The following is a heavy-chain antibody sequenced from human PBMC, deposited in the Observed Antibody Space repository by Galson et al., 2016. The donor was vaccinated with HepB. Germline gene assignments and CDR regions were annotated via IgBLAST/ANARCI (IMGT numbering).Heavy chain of an antibody. D-gene: IGHD3-10*01. J-gene: IGHJ5*02. CDR1: GDSISGSVYY. V-gene: IGHV4-39*01. CDR2: IHYSGST. CDR3: ARVIRVTLVRGLISWFDP. Sequence: TLSLTCSVSGDSISGSVYYWGWIRQPPGKGLEWIGSIHYSGSTHYTPSLKSRGTISVDTSKNQFSLELTSLTAADTAVYYCARVIRVTLVRGLISWFDPWGQGTLVTVSS.